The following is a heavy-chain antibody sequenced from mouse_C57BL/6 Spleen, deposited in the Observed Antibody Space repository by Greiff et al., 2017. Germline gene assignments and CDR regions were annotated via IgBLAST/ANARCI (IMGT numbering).Heavy chain of an antibody. J-gene: IGHJ4*01. CDR3: ARGLLRYAMDY. CDR2: ISNGGGST. D-gene: IGHD1-1*01. V-gene: IGHV5-12*01. Sequence: EVNVVESGGGLVQPGGSLKLSCAASGFTFSDYYMYWVRQTPEKRLEWVAYISNGGGSTYYPDTVKGRFTISRDNAKNTLYLQMSRLKSEDTAMYYCARGLLRYAMDYWGQGTSVTVSS. CDR1: GFTFSDYY.